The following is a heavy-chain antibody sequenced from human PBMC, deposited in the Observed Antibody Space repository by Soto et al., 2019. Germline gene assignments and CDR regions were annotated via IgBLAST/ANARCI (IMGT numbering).Heavy chain of an antibody. J-gene: IGHJ4*02. V-gene: IGHV3-21*01. Sequence: EVQLVESGGGLVKPGESLRLSCAESRFTFSGYSMNWVRQAPGKGLEWVSSISTNSDYIYYADSEKGRFTISRDNAKNSLFLQMTGLRVEDAAVYYCARATRGGYKEGFDYWGQGTLVTVSS. CDR1: RFTFSGYS. CDR2: ISTNSDYI. CDR3: ARATRGGYKEGFDY. D-gene: IGHD5-12*01.